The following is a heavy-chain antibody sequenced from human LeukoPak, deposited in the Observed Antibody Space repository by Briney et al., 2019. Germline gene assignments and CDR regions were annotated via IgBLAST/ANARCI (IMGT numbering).Heavy chain of an antibody. CDR2: IHNSGTT. D-gene: IGHD3-10*01. V-gene: IGHV4-34*01. Sequence: SETLSLTCAVSGGPFSGYFWSWIRQSSGKGLEWIGEIHNSGTTNYNPSLNSRVTISEDTSKNQFYLNLSSVTAADTAVYYCARGYYYNLGSFPFDFWGQGTLVTVSS. CDR3: ARGYYYNLGSFPFDF. J-gene: IGHJ4*02. CDR1: GGPFSGYF.